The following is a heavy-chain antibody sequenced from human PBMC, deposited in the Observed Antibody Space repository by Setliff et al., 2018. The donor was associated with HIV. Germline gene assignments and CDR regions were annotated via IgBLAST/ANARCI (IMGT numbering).Heavy chain of an antibody. Sequence: PGGSLRLSCAASGFTFSSYWMHWVRQAPGKGLVWVFGMNTDGSSTRYADSVKGRFTISRDNAKNMLYLQMNSLSADDTAVYYCVRGSGYYYFDNWGQGALDTVSS. CDR1: GFTFSSYW. D-gene: IGHD3-22*01. CDR2: MNTDGSST. CDR3: VRGSGYYYFDN. J-gene: IGHJ4*02. V-gene: IGHV3-74*01.